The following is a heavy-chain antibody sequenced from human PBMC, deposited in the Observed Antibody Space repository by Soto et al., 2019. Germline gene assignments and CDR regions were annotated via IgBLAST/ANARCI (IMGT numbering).Heavy chain of an antibody. D-gene: IGHD2-2*01. V-gene: IGHV3-48*02. J-gene: IGHJ4*02. Sequence: PGGSLRLSCAASGFTFSSYSMNWVRQAAGKGLQWVSYISRSSSNIYYADSVKGRFTISRDNAKNSLYLQMNTLTDEDTAVYYCARAGTSLGYCSSTSCYEFDYWGQGTLVTVSS. CDR2: ISRSSSNI. CDR1: GFTFSSYS. CDR3: ARAGTSLGYCSSTSCYEFDY.